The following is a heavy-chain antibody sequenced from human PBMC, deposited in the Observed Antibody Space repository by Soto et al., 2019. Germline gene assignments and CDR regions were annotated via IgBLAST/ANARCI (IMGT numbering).Heavy chain of an antibody. V-gene: IGHV1-2*02. CDR1: GYTFTGYY. J-gene: IGHJ6*02. CDR3: AHKGGRGAGMDV. CDR2: INPNSGGT. Sequence: ASVKVSCKASGYTFTGYYMHWVRQAPGLGLEWMGWINPNSGGTNYAQKFQSRVTITKDTSKNQVVLTMTNMDPVDTATYYCAHKGGRGAGMDVWGQGTTVTVSS. D-gene: IGHD2-15*01.